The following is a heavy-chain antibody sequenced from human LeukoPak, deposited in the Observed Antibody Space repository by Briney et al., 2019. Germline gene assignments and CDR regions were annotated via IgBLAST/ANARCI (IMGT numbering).Heavy chain of an antibody. Sequence: PSETLSLTCAVSGGSFSGYYWTWIRQPPGKGLEWIGEINHNGRTNYNPSLKSRVIMSVDTSKNQFSLKLSSVTAADTAVYYCARSPNWFDYWGQGTLVAVSS. J-gene: IGHJ4*02. D-gene: IGHD1-1*01. CDR2: INHNGRT. CDR3: ARSPNWFDY. CDR1: GGSFSGYY. V-gene: IGHV4-34*01.